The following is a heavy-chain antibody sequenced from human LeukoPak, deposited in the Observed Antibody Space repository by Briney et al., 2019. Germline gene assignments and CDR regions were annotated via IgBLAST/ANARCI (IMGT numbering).Heavy chain of an antibody. D-gene: IGHD5-18*01. CDR2: IYYSGST. J-gene: IGHJ3*02. Sequence: PSETLSLTCTVSGGSISSYYWSWIRQPPGKGLEWIGYIYYSGSTNYNPSLKSRVTISGDTSKTQFSLKLSSVTAADTAVYYCARAADGYGYTGEPGEAFDIWGQGTMVTVSS. V-gene: IGHV4-59*01. CDR1: GGSISSYY. CDR3: ARAADGYGYTGEPGEAFDI.